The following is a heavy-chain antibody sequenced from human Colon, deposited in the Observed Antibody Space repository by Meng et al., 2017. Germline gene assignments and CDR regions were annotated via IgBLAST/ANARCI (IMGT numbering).Heavy chain of an antibody. D-gene: IGHD2-15*01. CDR1: GFTFSDYW. J-gene: IGHJ4*01. V-gene: IGHV3-74*01. CDR2: INTDGSNK. Sequence: GGSLRLSCAASGFTFSDYWMHWVRQAPGKGLVWVSRINTDGSNKAYADSVQGRFTISRDNAKNTLYLQMNSLRADDTSVYYCVRDRYVCGGGGCYSDYFANWGHGNLVNGAS. CDR3: VRDRYVCGGGGCYSDYFAN.